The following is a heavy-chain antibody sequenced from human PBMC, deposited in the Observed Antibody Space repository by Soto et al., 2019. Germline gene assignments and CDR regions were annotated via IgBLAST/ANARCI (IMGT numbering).Heavy chain of an antibody. CDR2: SKNKADSYTT. Sequence: EVQLVESGGGLVQPGGSLRLSCAASGFTFSDHYMDWVRQAPGKGLEWVGRSKNKADSYTTEYAASVKGRFTISRDGSKNSLFLQMNSLKTEVTTVYYCTVWGWGNDFGAAWGQGILVTVSS. J-gene: IGHJ4*02. CDR3: TVWGWGNDFGAA. CDR1: GFTFSDHY. V-gene: IGHV3-72*01. D-gene: IGHD3-16*01.